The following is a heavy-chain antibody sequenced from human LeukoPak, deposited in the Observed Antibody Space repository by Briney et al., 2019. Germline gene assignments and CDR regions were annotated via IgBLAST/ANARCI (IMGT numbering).Heavy chain of an antibody. Sequence: GGSLRLSCAVSGFTFDNYGMSWVRQAPGKGLEWVSGINWNGGSTGYADSVKGRFTISRDNAKNSLYLQMNSLRAEDTAVYYCAKVLIKTMVRGPSGGAFDIWGQGTMVTVSS. V-gene: IGHV3-20*04. D-gene: IGHD3-10*01. CDR1: GFTFDNYG. CDR2: INWNGGST. CDR3: AKVLIKTMVRGPSGGAFDI. J-gene: IGHJ3*02.